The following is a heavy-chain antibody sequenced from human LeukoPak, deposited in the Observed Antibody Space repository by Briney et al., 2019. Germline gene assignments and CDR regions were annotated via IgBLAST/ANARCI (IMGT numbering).Heavy chain of an antibody. CDR1: GFTFSSYA. V-gene: IGHV3-23*01. D-gene: IGHD6-13*01. CDR3: AKLMAAAAVFDY. CDR2: ISGSGGST. Sequence: TGGSLRLSCAASGFTFSSYAMSWVRQAPGKGLEWVSAISGSGGSTYYADSVKGRFTISRDNSKNTLYLQMNSLRAEDTAVYYGAKLMAAAAVFDYWGQGTLVTVSS. J-gene: IGHJ4*02.